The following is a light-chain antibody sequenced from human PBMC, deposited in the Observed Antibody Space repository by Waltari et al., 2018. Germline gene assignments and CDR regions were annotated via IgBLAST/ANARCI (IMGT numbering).Light chain of an antibody. Sequence: QSVLSQPPSASGTPGQRVTISCSGSSSNLGGNSVYWYQQLPGTAPKLLIYKNNQRPSGVPDRFSGSKSGSSVSLAISGLRSEDEADYYCAAWDDSLSGWVFGGGTKVTVL. CDR2: KNN. CDR3: AAWDDSLSGWV. CDR1: SSNLGGNS. V-gene: IGLV1-47*01. J-gene: IGLJ3*02.